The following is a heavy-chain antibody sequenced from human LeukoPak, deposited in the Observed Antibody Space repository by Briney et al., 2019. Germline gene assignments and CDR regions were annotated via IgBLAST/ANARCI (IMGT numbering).Heavy chain of an antibody. D-gene: IGHD1-26*01. V-gene: IGHV3-48*04. CDR3: APGGSYGPIDAFDI. J-gene: IGHJ3*02. CDR2: ISSSSSTI. Sequence: GGSLRLSCAASGFTFSSYGMTWVRQAPGKGLEWVSYISSSSSTIYYADSVKSRLTISRDNAKNSLYLQMNSLRAEDTAVYYCAPGGSYGPIDAFDIWGQGTMVTVSS. CDR1: GFTFSSYG.